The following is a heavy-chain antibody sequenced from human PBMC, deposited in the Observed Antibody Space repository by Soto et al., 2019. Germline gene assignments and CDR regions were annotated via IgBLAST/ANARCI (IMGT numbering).Heavy chain of an antibody. V-gene: IGHV1-69*01. CDR3: AGGRIVVAGSSAYYGMDV. D-gene: IGHD6-19*01. J-gene: IGHJ6*04. CDR1: GGNPSNSA. CDR2: IIPVFGII. Sequence: QVHLLMQSGAEVKKPGSSVKVSCKASGGNPSNSAISWVRQAPGQGLEWMGGIIPVFGIISYAQNFQGRVTITADESTSPAYMELSSLRVEDTAVYFCAGGRIVVAGSSAYYGMDVGAKGTAVTVSS.